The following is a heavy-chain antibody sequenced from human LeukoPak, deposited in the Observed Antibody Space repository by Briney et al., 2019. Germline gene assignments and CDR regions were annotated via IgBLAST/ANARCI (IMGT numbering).Heavy chain of an antibody. CDR1: GYTFSSYA. CDR2: INTRSGDT. V-gene: IGHV1-3*03. J-gene: IGHJ4*02. Sequence: ASVKVSCKASGYTFSSYAIHWVRQAPGQRLEWMGWINTRSGDTEYSHHFQGRVTISRDIAESTASMELRSLRSDDMGVYYCARDSGRGWYEFRWGQGTLVTVSS. D-gene: IGHD6-19*01. CDR3: ARDSGRGWYEFR.